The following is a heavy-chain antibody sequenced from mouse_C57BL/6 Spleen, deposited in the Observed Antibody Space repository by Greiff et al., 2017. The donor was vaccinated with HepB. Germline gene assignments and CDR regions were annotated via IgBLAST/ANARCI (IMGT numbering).Heavy chain of an antibody. Sequence: EVKLVESGGGLVKPGGSLKLSCAASGFTFSSYAMSWVRQTPEKRLEWVATISDGGSYTYYPDNVKGRFTMSRDNAKNNLYLQMSHLKSEDTAMYYCATDREHGSSYFYAMDYWGQGTSVTVSS. J-gene: IGHJ4*01. CDR3: ATDREHGSSYFYAMDY. CDR2: ISDGGSYT. CDR1: GFTFSSYA. V-gene: IGHV5-4*03. D-gene: IGHD1-1*01.